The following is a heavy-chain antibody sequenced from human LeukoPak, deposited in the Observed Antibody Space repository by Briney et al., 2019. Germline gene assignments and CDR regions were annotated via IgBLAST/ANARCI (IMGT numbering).Heavy chain of an antibody. CDR3: ARLRITMVRGVIKAADAFDI. CDR2: IYTSGST. D-gene: IGHD3-10*01. Sequence: SETLSLTCTVSGYSISSGYYWSWIRQPAGKGLEWIGRIYTSGSTNYNPSLKSRVTISVDTSKNQFSLKLSSVTAADTAVYYCARLRITMVRGVIKAADAFDIWGQGTMVTVSS. CDR1: GYSISSGYY. V-gene: IGHV4-61*02. J-gene: IGHJ3*02.